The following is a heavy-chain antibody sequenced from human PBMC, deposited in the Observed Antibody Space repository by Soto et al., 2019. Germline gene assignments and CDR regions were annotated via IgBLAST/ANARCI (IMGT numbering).Heavy chain of an antibody. V-gene: IGHV4-4*02. CDR1: GGSITSNW. CDR3: ARHIAVSGTRGFDH. D-gene: IGHD2-21*01. J-gene: IGHJ4*02. CDR2: IFHTGSA. Sequence: QVQLQESGPGLMKPSGTLSLTCAVSGGSITSNWWSGVRQPPGKGLEWIAEIFHTGSANYNPSLMSRLTISMDKSKNHLSLNLNSVTAADTAVYYCARHIAVSGTRGFDHWGQGTLVTVSS.